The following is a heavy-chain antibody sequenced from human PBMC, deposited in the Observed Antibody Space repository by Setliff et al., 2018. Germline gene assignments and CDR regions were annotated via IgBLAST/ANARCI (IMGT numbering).Heavy chain of an antibody. V-gene: IGHV4-39*07. D-gene: IGHD2-2*01. Sequence: KTSETLSLTCTVSGGSISSSSYYWGWIRQPPGKGLEWIGEINHSGSTNYNPSLKSRVTISVDTSKNQFSLKLSSVTAADTAMYYCARPGGFCDSNGCWDGYFDYWGQGTPVTVSS. CDR2: INHSGST. J-gene: IGHJ4*02. CDR1: GGSISSSSYY. CDR3: ARPGGFCDSNGCWDGYFDY.